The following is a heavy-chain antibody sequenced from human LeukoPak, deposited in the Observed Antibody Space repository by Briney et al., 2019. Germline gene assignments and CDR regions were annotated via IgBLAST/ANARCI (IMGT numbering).Heavy chain of an antibody. J-gene: IGHJ3*02. CDR2: IYTRGST. V-gene: IGHV4-4*07. D-gene: IGHD2-8*02. Sequence: PSETLCLTCTVSGTSVSSYYWSWIRQPAGRGLEWIGRIYTRGSTNYNPSLQSRVSMSVDSSKSQFSLRLTSVTAADTAIYYCARGRYCSATTCSGGDAFDIWGQGTVVTVSS. CDR1: GTSVSSYY. CDR3: ARGRYCSATTCSGGDAFDI.